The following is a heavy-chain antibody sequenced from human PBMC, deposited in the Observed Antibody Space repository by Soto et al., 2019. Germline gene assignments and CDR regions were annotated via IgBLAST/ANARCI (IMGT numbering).Heavy chain of an antibody. Sequence: QVQLQESGPGLVKPSETLSLTCTASGGYISSYYWSWIRQPAGKGLEWIGRIYTSGSTNYNPCLKSRVTMSVDTSKNQFSLRLSSVTAADTAVYYCARDRCSGGSCYYMAANNWFDPWGQGTLVTVSS. D-gene: IGHD2-15*01. J-gene: IGHJ5*02. CDR3: ARDRCSGGSCYYMAANNWFDP. CDR2: IYTSGST. CDR1: GGYISSYY. V-gene: IGHV4-4*07.